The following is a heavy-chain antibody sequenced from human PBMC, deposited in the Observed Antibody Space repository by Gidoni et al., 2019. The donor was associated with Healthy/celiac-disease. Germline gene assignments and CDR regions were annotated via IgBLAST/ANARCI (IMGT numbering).Heavy chain of an antibody. CDR1: GFTVSSNY. Sequence: EVHLVESGGGLVQPGGSLRLSCAASGFTVSSNYMSWVRQAPGKGLEWVSIIYSDGSTYYADSVKGRFTISRDNSKNTLYLQMNSLRAEDTAVYYCARAATLPPSGSYYYFDYWGQGTLVTVSS. J-gene: IGHJ4*02. CDR3: ARAATLPPSGSYYYFDY. D-gene: IGHD1-26*01. CDR2: IYSDGST. V-gene: IGHV3-66*01.